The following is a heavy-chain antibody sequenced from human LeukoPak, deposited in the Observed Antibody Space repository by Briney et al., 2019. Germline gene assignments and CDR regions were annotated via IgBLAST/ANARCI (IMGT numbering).Heavy chain of an antibody. Sequence: GGSLRLSCVASGFTLSSYWMSWVRQAPGKGLEWVANIDGDGSTEAYVDSLKGRFTISRDNSKNTLYLQMNSLRAEDTAVYYCARDVYYYDSSGYLDYWSQGTLVTVSS. CDR2: IDGDGSTE. V-gene: IGHV3-7*01. D-gene: IGHD3-22*01. CDR3: ARDVYYYDSSGYLDY. J-gene: IGHJ4*02. CDR1: GFTLSSYW.